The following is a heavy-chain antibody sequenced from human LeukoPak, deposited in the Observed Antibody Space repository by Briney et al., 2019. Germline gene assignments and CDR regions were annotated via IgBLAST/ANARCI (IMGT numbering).Heavy chain of an antibody. V-gene: IGHV1-69*05. D-gene: IGHD6-19*01. CDR1: GGTFSSYA. CDR3: TTLSDGAVDRYYFYY. Sequence: SVKVSCKASGGTFSSYAISWVRQAPAQGLEWMGSLIPIFGTANYAQKFQGRVTITTDESTSTAYMELSSLRAEDTAVYYCTTLSDGAVDRYYFYYWGQGDPVTVSS. J-gene: IGHJ4*02. CDR2: LIPIFGTA.